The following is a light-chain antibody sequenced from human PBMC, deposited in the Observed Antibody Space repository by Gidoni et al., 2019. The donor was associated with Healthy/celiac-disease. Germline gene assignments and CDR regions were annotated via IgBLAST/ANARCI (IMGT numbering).Light chain of an antibody. V-gene: IGLV10-54*01. Sequence: QPVLTPPPSLSEGLRQTATLTCTGNSNNVGNQGAAWLQQHQGHPPKLLSYRNNNRPSGISERLSASRSGNTASLTITGLQPEDEADYYCSAWDSSLSARVFGGGTKLTVL. CDR1: SNNVGNQG. CDR2: RNN. CDR3: SAWDSSLSARV. J-gene: IGLJ2*01.